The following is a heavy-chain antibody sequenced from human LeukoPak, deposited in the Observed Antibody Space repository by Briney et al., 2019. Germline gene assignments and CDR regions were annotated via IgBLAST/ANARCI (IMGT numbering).Heavy chain of an antibody. D-gene: IGHD6-19*01. CDR1: GFTFSTYS. CDR3: AKDVVPDSGWDLDY. Sequence: PGGSLRLSCAASGFTFSTYSITWVRQGPGKGLEWVSSIYPRGDSTFYADSVKGRFAISRDNSKNTLYLQMSSLRTEDTAIYYCAKDVVPDSGWDLDYWGQGTLVTVSS. CDR2: IYPRGDST. J-gene: IGHJ4*02. V-gene: IGHV3-23*01.